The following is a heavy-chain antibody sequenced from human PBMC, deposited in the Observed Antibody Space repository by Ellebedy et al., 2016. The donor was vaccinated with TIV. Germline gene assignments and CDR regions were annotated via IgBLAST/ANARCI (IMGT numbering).Heavy chain of an antibody. V-gene: IGHV1-69*13. CDR2: IVPIFGRA. J-gene: IGHJ6*02. D-gene: IGHD3-9*01. CDR1: GGIFSSYA. Sequence: AASVKVSCKASGGIFSSYAISWLRQAPGQGLEWMGEIVPIFGRADYAQKFQGSVTITADESTSTAYMDLSRLRSEDTAVDYCAGGTSNGILTGQHYYKYGMDVWGQGTTVTVSS. CDR3: AGGTSNGILTGQHYYKYGMDV.